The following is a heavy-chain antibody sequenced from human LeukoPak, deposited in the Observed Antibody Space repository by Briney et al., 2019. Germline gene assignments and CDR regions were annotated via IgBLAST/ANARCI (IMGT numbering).Heavy chain of an antibody. Sequence: PGGSLRLSCAASGFTVSSNYMSWVRQAPGKGLEWVSVIYSGGSTYYADSVKGRFTISRDNSKNTLYLQMNSLRAEDTAVYYCARASRRGAFDIWGQGTMVTVSS. CDR3: ARASRRGAFDI. CDR2: IYSGGST. D-gene: IGHD3-10*01. V-gene: IGHV3-53*01. J-gene: IGHJ3*02. CDR1: GFTVSSNY.